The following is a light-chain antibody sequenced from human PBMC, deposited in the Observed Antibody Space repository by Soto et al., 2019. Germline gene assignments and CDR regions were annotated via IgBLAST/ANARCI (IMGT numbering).Light chain of an antibody. V-gene: IGKV1-9*01. CDR2: AAS. J-gene: IGKJ4*01. Sequence: DIQLTQSPSFLSASVGXRVTITCRASQGISTFLAWYQQKPGKAPKLLIYAASILQSGVPSRFRGSGSGTDFTLTISRLQPEDFATYFCQQINSYPLTFGGGTKVDIK. CDR3: QQINSYPLT. CDR1: QGISTF.